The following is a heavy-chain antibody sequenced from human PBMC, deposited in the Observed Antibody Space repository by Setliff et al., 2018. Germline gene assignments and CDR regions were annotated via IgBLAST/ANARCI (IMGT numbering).Heavy chain of an antibody. Sequence: SETLSLTCTVSGASISSSRDYWGWIRQPPGKGLEWIGSIYYSGSTYYNPSLKSRVTISVDTSKNQFSLKLSSVTAADTAVFYCARRQLGTMENYWGPGALVTVSS. V-gene: IGHV4-39*01. J-gene: IGHJ4*02. CDR3: ARRQLGTMENY. CDR1: GASISSSRDY. CDR2: IYYSGST. D-gene: IGHD2-2*01.